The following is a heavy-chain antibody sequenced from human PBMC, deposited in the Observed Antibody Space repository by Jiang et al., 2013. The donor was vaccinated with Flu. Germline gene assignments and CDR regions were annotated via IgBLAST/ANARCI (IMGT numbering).Heavy chain of an antibody. V-gene: IGHV4-39*07. D-gene: IGHD1-26*01. J-gene: IGHJ4*02. CDR3: ARAQKYSGFELPYFDY. Sequence: LTCSVSGGSIASDTYYWGWIRQSPGRGWSGLGVVYYSGSAYYNPSLRSRVAMSVDTSKNQLSLSLRSVTAADTAVYFCARAQKYSGFELPYFDYWGQGTLVTVSS. CDR1: GGSIASDTYY. CDR2: VYYSGSA.